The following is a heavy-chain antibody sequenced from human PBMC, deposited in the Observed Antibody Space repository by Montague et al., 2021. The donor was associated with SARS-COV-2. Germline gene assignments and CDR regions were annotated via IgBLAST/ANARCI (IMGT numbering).Heavy chain of an antibody. Sequence: SETLSLTCTVSGYSITNGYYWAWIRQPPGKGLGWIGMIYHSGDSYYNPSLKSRVTISVDTPKSQFSLRLSDVSAADTALYYCARVPDPMRFHSDASEYYSYFDSWGQGALATVSS. V-gene: IGHV4-38-2*02. CDR2: IYHSGDS. J-gene: IGHJ4*02. CDR3: ARVPDPMRFHSDASEYYSYFDS. CDR1: GYSITNGYY. D-gene: IGHD2/OR15-2a*01.